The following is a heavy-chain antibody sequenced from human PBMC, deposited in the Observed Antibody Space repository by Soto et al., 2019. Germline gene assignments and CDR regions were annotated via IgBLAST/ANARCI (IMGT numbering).Heavy chain of an antibody. J-gene: IGHJ6*03. V-gene: IGHV3-7*01. Sequence: PGGSLRLSCAASGFTFSSYWMSWVRQAPGKGLEWVANIKQDGSEKYYVDSVKGRFTISRDNAKNSLYLQMNSLRAEDTAVYYCARDFATSADILTGYGYYYYMDVWGKGTTVTVSS. CDR1: GFTFSSYW. D-gene: IGHD3-9*01. CDR3: ARDFATSADILTGYGYYYYMDV. CDR2: IKQDGSEK.